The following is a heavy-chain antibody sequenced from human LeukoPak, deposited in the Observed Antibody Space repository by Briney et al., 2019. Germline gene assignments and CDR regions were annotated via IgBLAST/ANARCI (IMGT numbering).Heavy chain of an antibody. CDR2: IKQDGSEK. D-gene: IGHD3-10*01. J-gene: IGHJ6*03. Sequence: GGSLRLSCAASGFTFSSYWMSWVRQAPGKGLEWVANIKQDGSEKYYVDSVKGRFTISRDNAKNSLYLQMNSPRAEDTAVYYCARVRADYYGSGSYQKYYYYMDVWGKGTTVTVSS. V-gene: IGHV3-7*01. CDR3: ARVRADYYGSGSYQKYYYYMDV. CDR1: GFTFSSYW.